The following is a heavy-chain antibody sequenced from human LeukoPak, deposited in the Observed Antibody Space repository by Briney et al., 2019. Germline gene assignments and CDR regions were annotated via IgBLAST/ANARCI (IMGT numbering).Heavy chain of an antibody. D-gene: IGHD6-19*01. CDR2: IENDGRSR. CDR3: AFRSVAGRGVDN. Sequence: GGSLRLSCAASGIPFSNFWMHWVRQAPGKGLKWFSRIENDGRSRTYAASVKGRFTISRDNAKNMLYLQMNDLRVEDTAFYYCAFRSVAGRGVDNWGQGTLVTVSS. V-gene: IGHV3-74*01. CDR1: GIPFSNFW. J-gene: IGHJ4*02.